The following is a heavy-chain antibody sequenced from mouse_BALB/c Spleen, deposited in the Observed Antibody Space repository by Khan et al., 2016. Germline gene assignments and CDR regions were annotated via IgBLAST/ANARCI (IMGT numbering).Heavy chain of an antibody. V-gene: IGHV9-3-1*01. D-gene: IGHD2-1*01. J-gene: IGHJ1*01. CDR2: INTYTGEP. CDR3: ARRWGNFYWYFDV. CDR1: GYTFTNYG. Sequence: QIQLVQSGPELKKPGETVKISCKASGYTFTNYGMNWVKQAPGKGLKWMGWINTYTGEPTYADDFKGRFAFSLETSASTAYLQINNRKNEDTATYFWARRWGNFYWYFDVWGAGTTVTVSS.